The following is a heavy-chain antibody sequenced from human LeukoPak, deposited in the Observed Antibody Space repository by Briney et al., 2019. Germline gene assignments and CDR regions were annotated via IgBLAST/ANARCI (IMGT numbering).Heavy chain of an antibody. CDR2: IIPIFGTA. J-gene: IGHJ4*02. CDR1: GGTFSSYA. V-gene: IGHV1-69*13. Sequence: SVKVSCKASGGTFSSYAISWVRQAPGQGLEWMGRIIPIFGTANYAQKFQGRVTVTADESTSTAYMELSSLRSEDTAVYYCARGHCSSTSCSIDYWGQGTLVTVSS. D-gene: IGHD2-2*01. CDR3: ARGHCSSTSCSIDY.